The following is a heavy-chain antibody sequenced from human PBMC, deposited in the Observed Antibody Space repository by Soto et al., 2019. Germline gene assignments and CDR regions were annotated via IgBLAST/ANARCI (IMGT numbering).Heavy chain of an antibody. CDR3: TRTYDGSGPNSGGYGFDI. J-gene: IGHJ3*02. CDR1: GVSIISPHHN. CDR2: IHYSGTT. D-gene: IGHD3-22*01. V-gene: IGHV4-30-4*02. Sequence: SDTLSLTCTLPGVSIISPHHNWSWIRQYPGKGLEWIGFIHYSGTTYYNPSLKSRVAISVDTSRNDFSLRLSSVTAADTAVYYCTRTYDGSGPNSGGYGFDIWGQGTMVT.